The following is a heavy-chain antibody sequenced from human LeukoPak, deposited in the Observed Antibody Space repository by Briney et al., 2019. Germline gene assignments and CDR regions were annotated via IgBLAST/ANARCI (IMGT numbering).Heavy chain of an antibody. CDR1: GFTFSDYY. CDR2: ISSSGSTI. J-gene: IGHJ4*02. Sequence: GGSLRLSCAASGFTFSDYYMSWISQPPGKGLEWVSYISSSGSTIYYADSVKGRFTISRDIAKNSLYLQMNSLRAEDTAVYYCARDYDILTGWDFDYWGQGTLVTVSS. V-gene: IGHV3-11*04. D-gene: IGHD3-9*01. CDR3: ARDYDILTGWDFDY.